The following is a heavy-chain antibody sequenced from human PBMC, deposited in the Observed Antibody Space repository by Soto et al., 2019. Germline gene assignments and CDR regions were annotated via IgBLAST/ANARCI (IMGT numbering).Heavy chain of an antibody. V-gene: IGHV5-51*01. J-gene: IGHJ6*01. CDR2: IYPGDSDT. CDR1: GYSFTSYW. CDR3: ARLRGRAARPDHYYYGLDV. D-gene: IGHD6-6*01. Sequence: RGESLKISCKGSGYSFTSYWIGWVRQMPGKGLEWMGIIYPGDSDTRYSPSFQGQVTISADKSISTAYLQWSSLKASDTAMYYCARLRGRAARPDHYYYGLDVWGQGTTVTVSS.